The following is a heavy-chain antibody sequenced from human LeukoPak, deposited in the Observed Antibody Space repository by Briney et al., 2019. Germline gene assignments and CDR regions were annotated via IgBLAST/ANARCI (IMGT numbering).Heavy chain of an antibody. CDR1: GGSISSYY. D-gene: IGHD2-15*01. Sequence: KASETLSLTCTVSGGSISSYYWSWIRQPAGKGLEWIGRIYTSGSTNYNPSLKSRVTMSVDTSKNQFSLKLSSVTAADTAVYYCARGWWCTGDSCYSFDFWGQGTLVTVSS. J-gene: IGHJ4*02. CDR2: IYTSGST. V-gene: IGHV4-4*07. CDR3: ARGWWCTGDSCYSFDF.